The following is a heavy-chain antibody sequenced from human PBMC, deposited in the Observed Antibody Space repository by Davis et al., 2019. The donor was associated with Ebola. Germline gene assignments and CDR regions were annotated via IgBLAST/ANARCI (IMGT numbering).Heavy chain of an antibody. V-gene: IGHV4-30-2*01. Sequence: SETLSLTCAVSGGSISSGGYSWSWIRQPPGKGLEWIGYIYYSGSTYYNPSLKSRVTMSVDTSKNQFSLKLSSVTAVDTAVYYCARIRAPGWWFDPWGQGTLVTVSS. J-gene: IGHJ5*02. CDR2: IYYSGST. D-gene: IGHD3-3*02. CDR3: ARIRAPGWWFDP. CDR1: GGSISSGGYS.